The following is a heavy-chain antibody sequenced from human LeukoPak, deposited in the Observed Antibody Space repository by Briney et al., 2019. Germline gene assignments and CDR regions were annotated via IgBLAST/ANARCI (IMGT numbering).Heavy chain of an antibody. CDR2: ISSSSSYI. V-gene: IGHV3-21*01. Sequence: GGSLRLSCAASGFTLSSYSMNWVRQAPGKGLEWVSSISSSSSYIYYADSVKGRFTIYRDNAKNSLYLQMNSLRAEDTAVYYCARVKVGATTVYYFDYWGQGTLVTVSS. CDR1: GFTLSSYS. J-gene: IGHJ4*02. CDR3: ARVKVGATTVYYFDY. D-gene: IGHD1-26*01.